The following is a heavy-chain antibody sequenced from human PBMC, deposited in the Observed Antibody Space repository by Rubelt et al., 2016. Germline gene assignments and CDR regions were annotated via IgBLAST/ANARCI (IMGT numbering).Heavy chain of an antibody. Sequence: PGRSLRLSCAASGFTLSSYAMHWVRQAPGKGLEWVAVVSYDGSNKYYADSVKGRFTISRDNSKNTLYLQMNRLRAEDTAVYYCATGDRSSSWYPFDYWGPGTLVTVSS. CDR2: VSYDGSNK. D-gene: IGHD6-13*01. J-gene: IGHJ4*02. V-gene: IGHV3-30*04. CDR3: ATGDRSSSWYPFDY. CDR1: GFTLSSYA.